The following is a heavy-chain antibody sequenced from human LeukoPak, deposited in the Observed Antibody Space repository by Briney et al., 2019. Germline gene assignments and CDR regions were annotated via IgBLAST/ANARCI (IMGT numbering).Heavy chain of an antibody. CDR1: GYTSPSYF. V-gene: IGHV1-46*01. D-gene: IGHD6-6*01. CDR3: ARTAARRFDY. Sequence: ASVKVSCKASGYTSPSYFMHWVRQAPGQGLEWMGIINPTGGSTTYAQKFQGRVTMTRDTSTSTVYMELSSLRSDDTAVYYCARTAARRFDYWGQGTLVTVSS. J-gene: IGHJ4*02. CDR2: INPTGGST.